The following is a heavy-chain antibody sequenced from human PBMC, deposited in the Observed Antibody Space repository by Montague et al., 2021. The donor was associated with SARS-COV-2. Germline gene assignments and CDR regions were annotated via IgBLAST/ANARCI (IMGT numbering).Heavy chain of an antibody. Sequence: PALAKPTQTLTLTCAFSGFSLSTSGMCVSWIRQPPGKALEWLALIDWDDDKYYSTSLKTRLTISKDTSKNQVVLTMTNMDPVDTATYYCARIFDSSWPTFDYWGQGTLVTVSS. CDR1: GFSLSTSGMC. J-gene: IGHJ4*02. D-gene: IGHD6-13*01. CDR3: ARIFDSSWPTFDY. CDR2: IDWDDDK. V-gene: IGHV2-70*01.